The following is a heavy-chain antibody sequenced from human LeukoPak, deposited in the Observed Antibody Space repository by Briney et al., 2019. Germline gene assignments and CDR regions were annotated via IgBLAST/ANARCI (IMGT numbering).Heavy chain of an antibody. CDR2: ISGSGGST. CDR3: TTHPYYYDSSGYYPRPDDAFDI. D-gene: IGHD3-22*01. CDR1: GFTFSSYA. V-gene: IGHV3-23*01. Sequence: GGSLRLSCAASGFTFSSYAMSWVRQAPGKGLEWVSAISGSGGSTYYADSVKGRFTISRDNSKNTLYLQMNSLRAEDTAVYYCTTHPYYYDSSGYYPRPDDAFDIWGQGTMVTVSS. J-gene: IGHJ3*02.